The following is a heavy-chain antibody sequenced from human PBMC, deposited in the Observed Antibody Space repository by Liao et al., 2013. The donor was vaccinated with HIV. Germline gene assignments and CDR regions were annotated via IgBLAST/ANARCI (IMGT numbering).Heavy chain of an antibody. V-gene: IGHV4-61*02. CDR3: ARGRAAVTGIDY. CDR2: IYTSGIT. J-gene: IGHJ4*02. CDR1: GDSISSGTYF. Sequence: QVQLQEPGPGLVKPSQTLSLTCTVSGDSISSGTYFWSWIRQPAGKGLEWIGRIYTSGITYYNPSLKSRVTISIDTSKDQFFLKLRSLTAADTALYYCARGRAAVTGIDYWGREPWSPSPQ. D-gene: IGHD6-19*01.